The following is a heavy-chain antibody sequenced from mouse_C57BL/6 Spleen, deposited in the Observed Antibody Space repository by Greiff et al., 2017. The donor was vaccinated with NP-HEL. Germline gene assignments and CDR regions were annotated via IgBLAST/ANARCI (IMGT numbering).Heavy chain of an antibody. D-gene: IGHD1-1*01. V-gene: IGHV1-5*01. J-gene: IGHJ4*01. Sequence: EVQLQQSGTVLARPGASVKMSCKTSGYTFTSYWMHWVKQRPGQGLEWIGAIYPGNSDTSYNQKFKGKAKLTAVTSASTAYMELSSLTNEDSAVYYCTREEDYYGSKAMDYWGQGTSVTVSS. CDR3: TREEDYYGSKAMDY. CDR1: GYTFTSYW. CDR2: IYPGNSDT.